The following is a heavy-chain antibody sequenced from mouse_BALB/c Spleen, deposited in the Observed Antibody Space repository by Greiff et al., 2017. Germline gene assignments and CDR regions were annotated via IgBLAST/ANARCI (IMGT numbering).Heavy chain of an antibody. V-gene: IGHV14-4*02. CDR3: NACASTVVAPYAMDY. D-gene: IGHD1-1*01. CDR2: IDPENGDT. Sequence: VQLKESGAELVRSGASVKLSCTASGFNIKDYYMHWVKQRPEQGLEWIGWIDPENGDTEYAPKFQGKATMTADTSSNTAYLQLSSLTSEDTAVYYCNACASTVVAPYAMDYWGQGTSVTVSS. J-gene: IGHJ4*01. CDR1: GFNIKDYY.